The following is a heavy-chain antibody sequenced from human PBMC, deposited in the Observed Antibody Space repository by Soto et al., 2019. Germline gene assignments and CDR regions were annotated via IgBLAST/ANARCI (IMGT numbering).Heavy chain of an antibody. CDR3: ARDDYSYGYFDY. Sequence: ASVKVSCKATGDTFNTYGITWVRQAPGQGLEWMGWVSPYKDDTKYSQRLQGRVTMTIDTPTSTAYMELRSLRSDDTAVYYCARDDYSYGYFDYWGQGTLVTVSS. D-gene: IGHD5-18*01. J-gene: IGHJ4*02. CDR2: VSPYKDDT. V-gene: IGHV1-18*01. CDR1: GDTFNTYG.